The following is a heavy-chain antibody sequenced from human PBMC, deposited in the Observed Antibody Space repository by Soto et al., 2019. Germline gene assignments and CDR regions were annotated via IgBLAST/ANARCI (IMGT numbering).Heavy chain of an antibody. CDR2: IYPGDSDT. V-gene: IGHV5-51*01. J-gene: IGHJ6*02. D-gene: IGHD2-2*01. Sequence: GESLKISCKGSGYSFTSYWIGWVRQMPGKGLEWMGIIYPGDSDTRYSPSFQGQVTISADKSISTAYLQWSSLKASDTAMYYCARTIVVVPAATLDYGMDVWGQGPRSPSP. CDR3: ARTIVVVPAATLDYGMDV. CDR1: GYSFTSYW.